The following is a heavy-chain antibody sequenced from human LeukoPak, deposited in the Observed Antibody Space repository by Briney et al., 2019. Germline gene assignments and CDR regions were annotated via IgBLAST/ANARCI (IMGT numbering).Heavy chain of an antibody. J-gene: IGHJ3*02. V-gene: IGHV4-59*01. D-gene: IGHD2-21*01. CDR3: ARGAYPDAFDI. CDR2: IYYSGST. Sequence: SETLSLTCTVSGGSISRYYWSWIRQPPGKGLEWIGYIYYSGSTNYNPSLKSRVTISVDTSKSQFTLKLSSVTAADTAVYYCARGAYPDAFDIWGQGTMVTVSS. CDR1: GGSISRYY.